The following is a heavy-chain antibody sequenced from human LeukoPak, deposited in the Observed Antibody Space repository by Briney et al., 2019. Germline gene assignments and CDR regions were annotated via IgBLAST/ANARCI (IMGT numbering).Heavy chain of an antibody. CDR3: ARGGETYYYGSGSYYNTRFFDY. Sequence: PGGSLRLSCAASGFTFSSYAMHWVRQAPGKGLEYVSAISSNGGSTYYANSVKGRFTISRDNSKNTLYLQMGSLRAEGMAVYYCARGGETYYYGSGSYYNTRFFDYWGQGTLVTVSS. V-gene: IGHV3-64*01. CDR1: GFTFSSYA. J-gene: IGHJ4*02. D-gene: IGHD3-10*01. CDR2: ISSNGGST.